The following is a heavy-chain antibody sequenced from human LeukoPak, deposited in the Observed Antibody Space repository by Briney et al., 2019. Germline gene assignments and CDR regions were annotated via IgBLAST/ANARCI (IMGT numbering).Heavy chain of an antibody. CDR2: MYYSGTT. V-gene: IGHV4-39*01. J-gene: IGHJ4*02. Sequence: SETLSLTCSVSGGSISSSSYFWGWIRQSPGTGLEWIASMYYSGTTYYNPSLKSRVTISVDTYKSQLSLKLSSVTAADTAVYYCARQRGSGWYHPHLFWGQGILVTVSS. CDR1: GGSISSSSYF. D-gene: IGHD6-19*01. CDR3: ARQRGSGWYHPHLF.